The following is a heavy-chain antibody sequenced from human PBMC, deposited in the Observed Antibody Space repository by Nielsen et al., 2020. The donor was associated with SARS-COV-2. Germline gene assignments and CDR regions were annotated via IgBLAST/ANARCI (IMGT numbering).Heavy chain of an antibody. CDR1: GGSISSGGYY. J-gene: IGHJ4*02. CDR2: IYYSGST. Sequence: SETLSLTCTVSGGSISSGGYYWSWIRQPPGKGLEWIGYIYYSGSTNYNPSLKSRVTISVDTSKNQFSLKLSSVTAADTAVYYCARELAVAGIDYFDYWGQGTLVTVSS. D-gene: IGHD6-19*01. V-gene: IGHV4-61*08. CDR3: ARELAVAGIDYFDY.